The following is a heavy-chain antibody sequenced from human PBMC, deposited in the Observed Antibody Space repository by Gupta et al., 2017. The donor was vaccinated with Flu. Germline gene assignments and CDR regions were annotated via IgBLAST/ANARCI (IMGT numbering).Heavy chain of an antibody. J-gene: IGHJ5*02. D-gene: IGHD2-15*01. Sequence: PGKGLEWVANIKQDGSEKYYVDSVKGRFTISRDNAENSLYLQMNSLRVEDTAVYYCARDGCSCGNCYSFWFDPWGQGTLVTVSS. V-gene: IGHV3-7*01. CDR3: ARDGCSCGNCYSFWFDP. CDR2: IKQDGSEK.